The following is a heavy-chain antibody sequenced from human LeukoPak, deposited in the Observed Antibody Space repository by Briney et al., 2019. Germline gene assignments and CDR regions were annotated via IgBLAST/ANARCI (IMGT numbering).Heavy chain of an antibody. CDR1: GGSISSRSYY. D-gene: IGHD6-13*01. J-gene: IGHJ6*02. CDR2: IYYSGTT. V-gene: IGHV4-39*01. Sequence: KPSETLSLTCTVAGGSISSRSYYWGWIRQPPGKGLEWIVSIYYSGTTYCNPSLKSRVTISVDTSKNQFSLKLSSVTAADTAVYYCARLGDIAAAPDYYYGMDVWGQGTTVTVSS. CDR3: ARLGDIAAAPDYYYGMDV.